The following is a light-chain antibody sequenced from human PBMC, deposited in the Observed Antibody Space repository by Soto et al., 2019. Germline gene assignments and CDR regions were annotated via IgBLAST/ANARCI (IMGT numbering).Light chain of an antibody. V-gene: IGKV3-15*01. CDR1: QSVSSN. CDR2: GAS. Sequence: EIVMTQSPATLSVSPGERATLSFRASQSVSSNLAWYQQKGGQAPRLLIYGASTRATGIPARFSGSGSGTEFTLTISSLQPEDFAVYFCQQFNNWPQTFGQGTKVDIK. CDR3: QQFNNWPQT. J-gene: IGKJ1*01.